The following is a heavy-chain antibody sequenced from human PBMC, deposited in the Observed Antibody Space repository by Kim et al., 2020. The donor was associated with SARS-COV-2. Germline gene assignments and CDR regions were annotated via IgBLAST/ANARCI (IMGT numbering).Heavy chain of an antibody. D-gene: IGHD4-17*01. V-gene: IGHV4-34*01. CDR1: GGSFSGYY. Sequence: SETLSLTCAVYGGSFSGYYWSWIRQPPGKGLEWIGEINHSGSTNYNPSLKSRVTISVDTSKNQFSLKLSSVTAADTAVYYCARGSAVTTFFLRSGWFYP. CDR2: INHSGST. CDR3: ARGSAVTTFFLRSGWFYP. J-gene: IGHJ5*02.